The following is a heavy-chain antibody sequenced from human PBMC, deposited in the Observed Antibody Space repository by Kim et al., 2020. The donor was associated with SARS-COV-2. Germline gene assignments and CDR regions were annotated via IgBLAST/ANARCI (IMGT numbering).Heavy chain of an antibody. V-gene: IGHV4-61*01. D-gene: IGHD6-6*01. CDR2: IYYSGST. Sequence: SETLSLTCTVSGGSVSSGSYYWSWIRQPPGKGLEWIGYIYYSGSTNYNPSLKSRVTISVDTSKNQFSLKLSSVTAADTAVYYCARDRQQLVLMEWGQGTLVTVSS. CDR1: GGSVSSGSYY. CDR3: ARDRQQLVLME. J-gene: IGHJ4*02.